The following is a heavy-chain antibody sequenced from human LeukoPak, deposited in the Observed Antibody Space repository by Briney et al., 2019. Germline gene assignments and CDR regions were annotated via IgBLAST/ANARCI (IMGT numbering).Heavy chain of an antibody. CDR2: IKQDGSEK. D-gene: IGHD3-22*01. Sequence: GGSLRLSCAASGFTFSSYWMSWVRQAPGKGLEWVANIKQDGSEKYYVDSVKGRFTISRDNSKNTLYLQMNSLRAEGTAVYYCAKDPGSGYYYRSNYYYGMDVWGQGTTVTVSS. V-gene: IGHV3-7*03. J-gene: IGHJ6*02. CDR1: GFTFSSYW. CDR3: AKDPGSGYYYRSNYYYGMDV.